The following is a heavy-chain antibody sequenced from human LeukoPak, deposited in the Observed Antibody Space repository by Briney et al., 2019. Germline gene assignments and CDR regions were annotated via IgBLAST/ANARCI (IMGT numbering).Heavy chain of an antibody. CDR1: GYTFTGYY. Sequence: ASVKVSCKASGYTFTGYYMHWVRQAPGQGLEWMGGIIPIFGTANYAQKFQGRVTITADESTSTAYMELSSLRSEDTAVYYCARDCSSTSCYLAYWGQGTLVTVSS. CDR3: ARDCSSTSCYLAY. D-gene: IGHD2-2*01. CDR2: IIPIFGTA. V-gene: IGHV1-69*13. J-gene: IGHJ4*02.